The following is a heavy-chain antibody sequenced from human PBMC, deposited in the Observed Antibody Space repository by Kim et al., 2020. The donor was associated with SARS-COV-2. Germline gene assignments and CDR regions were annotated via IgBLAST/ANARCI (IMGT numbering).Heavy chain of an antibody. Sequence: GGSLRLSCAASGFTFSTSGMNWARQAPGKGLEWVSHINHISSHIYYADSVRGRFTISRDNAKNSLYLQMNDLRVEDTAVYYCARDSVEPARNSGMDVWG. CDR1: GFTFSTSG. J-gene: IGHJ6*02. CDR2: INHISSHI. V-gene: IGHV3-21*01. CDR3: ARDSVEPARNSGMDV. D-gene: IGHD1-1*01.